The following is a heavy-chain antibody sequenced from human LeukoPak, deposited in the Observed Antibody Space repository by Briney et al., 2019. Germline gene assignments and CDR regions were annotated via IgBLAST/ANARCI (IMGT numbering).Heavy chain of an antibody. Sequence: ASVKVSCKASGYTFIGYYMHWVRQAPGQGLEWMGWINPNSGGTNYAQKFQGWVTMTRDTSISTAYMELSRLRSDDTAVYYCATNPRNKWELRWFDPWGQGTLVTVSS. J-gene: IGHJ5*02. CDR1: GYTFIGYY. D-gene: IGHD1-26*01. CDR2: INPNSGGT. V-gene: IGHV1-2*04. CDR3: ATNPRNKWELRWFDP.